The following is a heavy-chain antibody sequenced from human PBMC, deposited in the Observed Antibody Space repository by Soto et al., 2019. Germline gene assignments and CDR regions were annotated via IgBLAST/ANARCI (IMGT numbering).Heavy chain of an antibody. V-gene: IGHV3-7*01. D-gene: IGHD2-15*01. J-gene: IGHJ4*02. CDR3: ARKGVVVAAIGLDY. Sequence: EVQLVESGGGLVQPGGSLRLSCAASGFTFSSYWMSWVRQAPGKGLEWVANIKQDGSEKYYVDSVKGRFTISRDNAKNSLYLQMNSLRAEDTAVYYCARKGVVVAAIGLDYWGQGTLVTVSS. CDR2: IKQDGSEK. CDR1: GFTFSSYW.